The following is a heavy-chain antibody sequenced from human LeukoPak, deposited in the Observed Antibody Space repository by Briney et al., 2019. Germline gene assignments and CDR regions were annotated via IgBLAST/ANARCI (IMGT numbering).Heavy chain of an antibody. CDR3: AREPYVFWSVYYSFDY. CDR2: IYYSGST. CDR1: GGSISSYY. J-gene: IGHJ4*02. D-gene: IGHD3-3*01. V-gene: IGHV4-59*01. Sequence: SETLSLTCTVSGGSISSYYWSWIRQPPGKGLEWIGYIYYSGSTNYNPSLKSRVTISVGTSKNQFSLKLSSVTAADTAVYYCAREPYVFWSVYYSFDYWGQGPLVTVSS.